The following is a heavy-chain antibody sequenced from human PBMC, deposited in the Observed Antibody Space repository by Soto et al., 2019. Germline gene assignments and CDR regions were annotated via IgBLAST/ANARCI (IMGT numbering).Heavy chain of an antibody. D-gene: IGHD1-1*01. Sequence: ASVKVSCKASGGTFSSYGFNWVRQAPGQGPEWMGGIIPIFGTTNYAQKFQGRVTITADESTSTAYMELSSLRSEDTALYYCARWGVFVTTPTLAGPFDYWGQGTLVTVFS. V-gene: IGHV1-69*13. CDR3: ARWGVFVTTPTLAGPFDY. J-gene: IGHJ4*02. CDR1: GGTFSSYG. CDR2: IIPIFGTT.